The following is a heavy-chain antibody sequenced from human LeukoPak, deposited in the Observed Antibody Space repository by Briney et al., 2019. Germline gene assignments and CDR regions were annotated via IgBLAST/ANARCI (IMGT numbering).Heavy chain of an antibody. V-gene: IGHV4-39*01. CDR2: IYYSGST. CDR1: GGSISSSSYY. CDR3: ARHYYGSGSYYFNNWFDP. D-gene: IGHD3-10*01. Sequence: TSETLSLTCTVSGGSISSSSYYWGWIRQPPGKGLEWIGSIYYSGSTYYNPSLKSRVTISVGTSKNQFSLKLSSVTAADTAVYYCARHYYGSGSYYFNNWFDPWGQGTLVTVSS. J-gene: IGHJ5*02.